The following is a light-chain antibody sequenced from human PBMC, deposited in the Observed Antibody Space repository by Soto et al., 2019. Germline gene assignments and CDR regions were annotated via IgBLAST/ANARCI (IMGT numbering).Light chain of an antibody. J-gene: IGKJ1*01. CDR2: GAS. CDR3: QQYGSSPPWT. V-gene: IGKV3-20*01. Sequence: EIVLTQSPGTLSLSPGERATLSCRASQSVSSSYLAWYQQKPGQAPRLLIYGASSRATGIPDRFSGSGSGTDFTLTISRLEPEDFAVYYCQQYGSSPPWTFGQGTKE. CDR1: QSVSSSY.